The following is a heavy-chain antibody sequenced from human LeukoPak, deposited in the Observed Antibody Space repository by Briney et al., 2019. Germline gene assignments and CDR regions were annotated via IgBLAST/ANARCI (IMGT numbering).Heavy chain of an antibody. Sequence: ASVKVSCKASGGTFSSYAISWVRQAPGQGLEWMGGIIPIFGTANYAQKFQGRVTITADESTSTAYVELSSLGSEDTAVYYCARGGYCSSTSCYARNYYYYGMDVWGQGTTVTVSS. CDR3: ARGGYCSSTSCYARNYYYYGMDV. CDR2: IIPIFGTA. CDR1: GGTFSSYA. V-gene: IGHV1-69*13. D-gene: IGHD2-2*01. J-gene: IGHJ6*02.